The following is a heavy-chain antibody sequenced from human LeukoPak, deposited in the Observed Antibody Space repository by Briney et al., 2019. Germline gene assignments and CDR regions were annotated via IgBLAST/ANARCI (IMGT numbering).Heavy chain of an antibody. V-gene: IGHV1-8*01. D-gene: IGHD1-26*01. CDR3: ARSIVGVRKRNDY. Sequence: AAVKVSCKASGYTFTSYDIIWVRQASGQGLEWMGWMNPNSGHTGYAQKFQGSVTMTRTTSISTAYMELTSLTAEDSAVYYCARSIVGVRKRNDYWGQGTLVTVSS. J-gene: IGHJ4*02. CDR1: GYTFTSYD. CDR2: MNPNSGHT.